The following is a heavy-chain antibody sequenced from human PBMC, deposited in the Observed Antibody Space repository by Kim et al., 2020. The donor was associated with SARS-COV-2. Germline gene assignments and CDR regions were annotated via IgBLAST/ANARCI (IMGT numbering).Heavy chain of an antibody. CDR2: IDPSDSYT. Sequence: GESLKISCKGSGYSFTSYWISWVRQMPGKGLEWMGRIDPSDSYTNYSPSFQGHVTISADKSISTAYLQWSSLKASDTAMYYCARHNPLGYCSGGSCYSYDYWGQGTLVTVSS. D-gene: IGHD2-15*01. CDR1: GYSFTSYW. CDR3: ARHNPLGYCSGGSCYSYDY. J-gene: IGHJ4*02. V-gene: IGHV5-10-1*01.